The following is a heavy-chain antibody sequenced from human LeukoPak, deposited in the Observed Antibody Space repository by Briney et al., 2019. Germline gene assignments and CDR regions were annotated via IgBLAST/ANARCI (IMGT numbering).Heavy chain of an antibody. CDR1: GGSFSGYY. Sequence: SETLSLTCAVYGGSFSGYYWSWIRQPPGKGLEWIGEINHSGSTNYNPSLKSRVTISVDTSKNQFSLKLSSVTAADTAVYYCARKARILAVAGTFDYWGQGTLVTVSS. V-gene: IGHV4-34*01. D-gene: IGHD6-19*01. CDR2: INHSGST. J-gene: IGHJ4*02. CDR3: ARKARILAVAGTFDY.